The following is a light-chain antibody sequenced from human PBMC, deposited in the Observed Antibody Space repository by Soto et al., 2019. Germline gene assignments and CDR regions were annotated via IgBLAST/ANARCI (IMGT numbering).Light chain of an antibody. CDR1: SSDVGHCNY. J-gene: IGLJ1*01. CDR2: SVT. CDR3: SSYTTSSSYV. V-gene: IGLV2-14*03. Sequence: QSVLTQPASVSGSPGQSITISCTGTSSDVGHCNYVSWYQQHPGKAPKLMISSVTNRPSGISNRFSGSKSGNTASLTISGLQTEDEADYYCSSYTTSSSYVFGTGTKVTVL.